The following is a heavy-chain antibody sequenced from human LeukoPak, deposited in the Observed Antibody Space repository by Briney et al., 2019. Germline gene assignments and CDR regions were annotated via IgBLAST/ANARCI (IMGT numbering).Heavy chain of an antibody. CDR3: AKDLYGGYDFDC. CDR2: ISGSGGNT. J-gene: IGHJ4*02. D-gene: IGHD5-12*01. Sequence: GGSLRLSCAASGFTFSSYAMSWVRQAPGKGLEWVSVISGSGGNTYYADSVKGRFTISRDNSKNTLYLQLNSLRAEDTAVYYCAKDLYGGYDFDCWGQGTLVTVSS. CDR1: GFTFSSYA. V-gene: IGHV3-23*01.